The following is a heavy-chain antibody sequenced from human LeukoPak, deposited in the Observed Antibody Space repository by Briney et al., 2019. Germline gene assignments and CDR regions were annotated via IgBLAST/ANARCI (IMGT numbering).Heavy chain of an antibody. CDR3: ARGECDFP. Sequence: ASLKVSCKPSGYTLTSYDINWVRQATGQGLEWMGWMNPNSGNTGYAQKLQGRVTMTRNTSISTAYRELSSLRSEDTAVYYCARGECDFPWGQGTLVTVSS. D-gene: IGHD2-21*02. V-gene: IGHV1-8*01. CDR1: GYTLTSYD. CDR2: MNPNSGNT. J-gene: IGHJ5*02.